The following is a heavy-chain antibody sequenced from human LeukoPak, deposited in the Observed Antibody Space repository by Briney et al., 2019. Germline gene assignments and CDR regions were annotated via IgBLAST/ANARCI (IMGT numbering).Heavy chain of an antibody. CDR3: ARGLAIYGSGNLHFDY. V-gene: IGHV1-2*02. Sequence: RASVKVSCKASGYTFTGYYMHWVRQAPGQGLEWMGWINPNSGGTNYAQKFQGRVTMTRDTSISTAYMELSRLRSDDTAVYYCARGLAIYGSGNLHFDYWGQGTLVTASS. CDR1: GYTFTGYY. CDR2: INPNSGGT. J-gene: IGHJ4*02. D-gene: IGHD3-10*01.